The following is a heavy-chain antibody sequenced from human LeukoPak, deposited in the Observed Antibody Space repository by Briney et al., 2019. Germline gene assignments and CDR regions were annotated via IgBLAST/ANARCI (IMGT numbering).Heavy chain of an antibody. CDR1: GFTFSRYA. V-gene: IGHV3-21*01. D-gene: IGHD3-10*01. CDR3: AREMSGSGKSY. CDR2: ISSTGVYI. J-gene: IGHJ4*02. Sequence: GGSLRLSCSASGFTFSRYAMNWVRQAPGKGLEWVSSISSTGVYIDYAASVKGRFTISRDNAKNSLFLQMNSLRAEDTAVYHCAREMSGSGKSYWGQGNLVTVSS.